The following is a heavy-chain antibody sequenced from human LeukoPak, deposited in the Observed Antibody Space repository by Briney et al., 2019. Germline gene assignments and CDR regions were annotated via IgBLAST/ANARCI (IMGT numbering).Heavy chain of an antibody. CDR3: AKEKNSGYYYHFDY. V-gene: IGHV3-23*01. CDR1: GFTFTNYG. Sequence: GGSLRLSCAASGFTFTNYGMSWVRQAPGKGLEWVSAVSGGGSTYYADSVKGRFTISRDNSKNTVYLQMNSLRAEDTAVYYCAKEKNSGYYYHFDYWGQGTLVTVSS. J-gene: IGHJ4*02. CDR2: VSGGGST. D-gene: IGHD3-22*01.